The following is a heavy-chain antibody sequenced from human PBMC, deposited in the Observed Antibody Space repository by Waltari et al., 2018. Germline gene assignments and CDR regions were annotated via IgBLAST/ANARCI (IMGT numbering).Heavy chain of an antibody. J-gene: IGHJ4*02. D-gene: IGHD3-3*01. Sequence: AELVQSGAEGKTPGALVEASCKALGDSLRAFRIHWVRQAPGQVLEWMGRINPNSGDTSYAQRFQGRVTMTGDTSITTAYMELTGLRSDDTAIYYCARSGGGTTTFGVAEWGQGSLVTVSS. CDR3: ARSGGGTTTFGVAE. CDR2: INPNSGDT. CDR1: GDSLRAFR. V-gene: IGHV1-2*06.